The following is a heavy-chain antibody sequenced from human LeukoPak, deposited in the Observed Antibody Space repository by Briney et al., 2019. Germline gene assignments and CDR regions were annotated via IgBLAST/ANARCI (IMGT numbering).Heavy chain of an antibody. CDR2: IPYDGSNK. D-gene: IGHD1-26*01. CDR1: GFTFSNYG. Sequence: GGSLRLSCAASGFTFSNYGMHWVRQAPGKGLEWVSVIPYDGSNKYYADSMKGRFTISRDNSKNTLYLQMNSLRAEDTAMYYCAKNSGSTALWGQGTLVTVSS. CDR3: AKNSGSTAL. J-gene: IGHJ4*02. V-gene: IGHV3-30*18.